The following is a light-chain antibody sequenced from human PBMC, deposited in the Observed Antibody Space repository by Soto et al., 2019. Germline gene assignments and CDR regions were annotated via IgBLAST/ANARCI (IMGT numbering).Light chain of an antibody. J-gene: IGLJ1*01. CDR1: SSDVGGYDF. CDR2: EVS. V-gene: IGLV2-14*01. CDR3: NSYTNTAARV. Sequence: QSVLTQPASVSGSPGQSITISCTGTSSDVGGYDFVSWYQHHPGKAPKLMIYEVSTRPSGVSDRFSGSKSGNTASLTISGLQAEDEADYYCNSYTNTAARVFGTGTKVTVL.